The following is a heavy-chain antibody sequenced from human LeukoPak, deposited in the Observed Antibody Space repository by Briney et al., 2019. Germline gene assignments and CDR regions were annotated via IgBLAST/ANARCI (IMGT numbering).Heavy chain of an antibody. CDR3: AKGMAEYFDY. V-gene: IGHV3-23*01. J-gene: IGHJ4*02. D-gene: IGHD6-6*01. Sequence: DSVKGRFTISRDNSKNTLYLQMNSLRAEDTAVYYCAKGMAEYFDYWGQGTLVTVSS.